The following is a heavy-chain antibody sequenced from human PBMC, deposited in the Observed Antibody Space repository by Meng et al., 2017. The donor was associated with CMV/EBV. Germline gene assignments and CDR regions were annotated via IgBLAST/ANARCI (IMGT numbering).Heavy chain of an antibody. J-gene: IGHJ3*02. Sequence: LSLTCAASGFTFSSYAMSWVRQAPGKGLEWVSSISSSSSYIYYADSVKGRFTISRDNAKNSLYLQMNSLRAEDTAVYYCARDLQLFRSSWHPVDIWGQGTMVTVSS. CDR2: ISSSSSYI. CDR3: ARDLQLFRSSWHPVDI. V-gene: IGHV3-21*01. D-gene: IGHD6-13*01. CDR1: GFTFSSYA.